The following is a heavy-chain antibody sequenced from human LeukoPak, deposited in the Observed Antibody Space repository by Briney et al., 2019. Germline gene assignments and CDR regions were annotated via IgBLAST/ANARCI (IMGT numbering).Heavy chain of an antibody. CDR3: AREEWEPRGLDP. CDR2: INPNSGGT. CDR1: GYTFTGYY. Sequence: PSASVKVSCKASGYTFTGYYMHWVRQAPGQGLEWMGRINPNSGGTNYAQKFQGRVTMTRDTSISTAYMELRSLRSDDTAVYYCAREEWEPRGLDPWGQGTLVTVSS. D-gene: IGHD1-26*01. V-gene: IGHV1-2*06. J-gene: IGHJ5*02.